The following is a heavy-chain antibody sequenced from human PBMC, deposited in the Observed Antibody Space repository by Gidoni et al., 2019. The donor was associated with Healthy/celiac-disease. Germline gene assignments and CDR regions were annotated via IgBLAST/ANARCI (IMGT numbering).Heavy chain of an antibody. V-gene: IGHV3-11*06. CDR3: ARTKVPMVRGPRHTLDY. D-gene: IGHD3-10*01. Sequence: QVPLVASWGGLVKPGGPLRLSCAASGFTFSAHYMSLIRQAPGKGLEWVSYISSSSSYTNYADSVKCRFTSSRDNAKNSLYLQMNSLRAEDTAVYYCARTKVPMVRGPRHTLDYWGQGTLVTVSS. CDR2: ISSSSSYT. J-gene: IGHJ4*02. CDR1: GFTFSAHY.